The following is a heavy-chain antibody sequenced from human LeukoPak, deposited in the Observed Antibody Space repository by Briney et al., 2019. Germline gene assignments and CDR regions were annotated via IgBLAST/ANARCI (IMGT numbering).Heavy chain of an antibody. CDR2: IIPIFGTA. D-gene: IGHD3-22*01. J-gene: IGHJ5*02. CDR1: GGTFSSYA. V-gene: IGHV1-69*13. CDR3: ARGGFTMIVVENWFDP. Sequence: ASVKVSCKASGGTFSSYAISWVQQAPGQGLEWMGGIIPIFGTANYAQKFQGRVTITADESTSTAYMELSSLRSEDTAVYYCARGGFTMIVVENWFDPWGQGTLVTVSS.